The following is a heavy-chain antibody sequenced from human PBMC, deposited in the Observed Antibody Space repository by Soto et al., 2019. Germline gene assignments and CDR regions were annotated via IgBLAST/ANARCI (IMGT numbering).Heavy chain of an antibody. CDR1: GFSLSTSGVG. Sequence: QITLKESGPTLVKPTQTLTLTCTFSGFSLSTSGVGVGWIRQPPGKALEWLALIYWDDDKRYSPSLKSRLTITKDAAKNQVVLTMTNMDPVDTATYYCAPVYGGFDDLDYWCQGTVVTVSS. D-gene: IGHD5-12*01. CDR2: IYWDDDK. V-gene: IGHV2-5*02. CDR3: APVYGGFDDLDY. J-gene: IGHJ4*02.